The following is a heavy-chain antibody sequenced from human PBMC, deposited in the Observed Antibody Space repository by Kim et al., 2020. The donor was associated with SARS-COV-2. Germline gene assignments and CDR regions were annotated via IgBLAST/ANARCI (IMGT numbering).Heavy chain of an antibody. CDR2: ISWNSGSI. V-gene: IGHV3-9*01. D-gene: IGHD6-19*01. CDR3: AKEFSSGWRPLYYFDY. J-gene: IGHJ4*01. Sequence: GGSLRLSCAASGFTFDDYAMHWVRQAPGKGLEWVSGISWNSGSIGYADSVKGRFTISRDNAKNSLYLQMNSLRAEDTALYYCAKEFSSGWRPLYYFDYWG. CDR1: GFTFDDYA.